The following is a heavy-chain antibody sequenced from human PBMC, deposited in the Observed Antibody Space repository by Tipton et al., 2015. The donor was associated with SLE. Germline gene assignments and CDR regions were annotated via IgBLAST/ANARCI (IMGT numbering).Heavy chain of an antibody. Sequence: TLSLTCAVYGGSFSGYYWSWIRQPPGKGLEWTGEINHSGSTNYNPSLKSRVTISVDTSKNQFSLKLSSVTTADTAVYYCAREYSSGSAFDIWGQGTMVTVSS. CDR2: INHSGST. J-gene: IGHJ3*02. CDR1: GGSFSGYY. CDR3: AREYSSGSAFDI. V-gene: IGHV4-34*01. D-gene: IGHD6-19*01.